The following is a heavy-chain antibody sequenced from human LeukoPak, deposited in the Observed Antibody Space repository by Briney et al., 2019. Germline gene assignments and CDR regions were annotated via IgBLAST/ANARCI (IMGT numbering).Heavy chain of an antibody. D-gene: IGHD6-13*01. J-gene: IGHJ4*02. CDR1: GFTFSSYA. CDR2: ISGSGGST. Sequence: GGSLRLSCAASGFTFSSYAMSWVRQAPGKGLEWVSAISGSGGSTYYADSVKGRFTISRENSKNTLYLQMSSLRAEDTAVYYCAKDRRAAAGLFDYWGQGTLVTVSS. CDR3: AKDRRAAAGLFDY. V-gene: IGHV3-23*01.